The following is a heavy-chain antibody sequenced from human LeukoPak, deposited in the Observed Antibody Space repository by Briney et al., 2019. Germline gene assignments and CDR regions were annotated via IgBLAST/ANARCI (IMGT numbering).Heavy chain of an antibody. CDR1: GGSMSSGGYY. CDR3: AREARYYDFWSGYFGPGDYYYYYMDV. J-gene: IGHJ6*03. V-gene: IGHV4-31*03. D-gene: IGHD3-3*01. Sequence: SETLSLTCTVSGGSMSSGGYYWSWIRQHPGKGLEWIGYIYYSGSPFYNPSLKSRVTISVDTSKNQFSLKLSSVTAADTAVYYCAREARYYDFWSGYFGPGDYYYYYMDVWGKGTTVTVSS. CDR2: IYYSGSP.